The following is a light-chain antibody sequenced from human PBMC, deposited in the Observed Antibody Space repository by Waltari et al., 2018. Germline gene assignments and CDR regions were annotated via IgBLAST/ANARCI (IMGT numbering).Light chain of an antibody. CDR3: ASYAGSKNPYV. Sequence: QSALTQPPSASRSPGQSVTISCTGTSSDVGGYDYVSWYQRHPAKAPNLIMHEVNKRPSGVPYRFSGSKSGNTASLTVSGLQADDEADYYCASYAGSKNPYVFGTGTKVTVL. V-gene: IGLV2-8*01. CDR1: SSDVGGYDY. J-gene: IGLJ1*01. CDR2: EVN.